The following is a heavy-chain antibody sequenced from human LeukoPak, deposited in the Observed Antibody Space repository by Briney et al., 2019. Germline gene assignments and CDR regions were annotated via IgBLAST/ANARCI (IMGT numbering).Heavy chain of an antibody. CDR3: AKPYYDSSGVTHYFDY. CDR1: GFTFRTYA. V-gene: IGHV3-30*01. D-gene: IGHD3-22*01. Sequence: PGKSLRLCCAACGFTFRTYAMPWVRQAPGKGLEWVAVISSSGSNKYYADSVEGRLTIPRDNSKDTLYLQMHSLRAEDTAVYYCAKPYYDSSGVTHYFDYWGQGTLVTVSS. CDR2: ISSSGSNK. J-gene: IGHJ4*02.